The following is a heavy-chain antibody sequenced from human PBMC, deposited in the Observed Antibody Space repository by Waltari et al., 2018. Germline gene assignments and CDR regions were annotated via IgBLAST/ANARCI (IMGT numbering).Heavy chain of an antibody. J-gene: IGHJ4*02. CDR1: GYSISSGHY. CDR2: IYHSGTT. V-gene: IGHV4-38-2*01. Sequence: QVRLQESGPGLVKPSETLTLTCGVSGYSISSGHYWAWIRQPPGKGLEWIGSIYHSGTTHYNPSLKSRVTISVDTSKNQSSLKLTSVTAADTAVYYCARNPDYWGQGTLVTVSS. CDR3: ARNPDY.